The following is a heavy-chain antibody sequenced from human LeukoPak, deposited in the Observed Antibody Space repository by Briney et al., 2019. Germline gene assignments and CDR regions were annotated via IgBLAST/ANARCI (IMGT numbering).Heavy chain of an antibody. CDR1: GFSFRNHE. J-gene: IGHJ4*02. CDR3: AKGGNNVWHGDFDY. Sequence: GGSLRLSCAASGFSFRNHEMNWVRQAPGKGLEWVSGISSSGAFTYYADSVKGRFTISRDNSKNTLYLQMNSLRAEDTALYYCAKGGNNVWHGDFDYWGQGTLVTVSS. D-gene: IGHD5-24*01. CDR2: ISSSGAFT. V-gene: IGHV3-23*01.